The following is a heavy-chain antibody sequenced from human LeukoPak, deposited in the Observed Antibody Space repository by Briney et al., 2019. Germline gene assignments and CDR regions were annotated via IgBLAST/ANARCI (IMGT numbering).Heavy chain of an antibody. CDR2: VSPDGTTT. J-gene: IGHJ4*02. Sequence: GGSLRLSCEASTFGNYWIHWVRQVPGKGLVWLSRVSPDGTTTTHADSVKGRFTISRDNAKSTPYLQMNSLSAEDTAVYYCARECDPTMCAGSSPDHWGQGILVTVSS. CDR3: ARECDPTMCAGSSPDH. D-gene: IGHD5-24*01. CDR1: TFGNYW. V-gene: IGHV3-74*01.